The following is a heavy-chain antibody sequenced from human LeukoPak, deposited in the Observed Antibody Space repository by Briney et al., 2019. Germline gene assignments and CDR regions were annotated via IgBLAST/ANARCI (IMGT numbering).Heavy chain of an antibody. CDR2: IYDSGST. CDR3: ARARGYTGYELDY. V-gene: IGHV4-59*01. D-gene: IGHD5-12*01. J-gene: IGHJ4*02. Sequence: PSETLSLTCTVSGGSIGTYYWSWIRQPAGKGLEWIGYIYDSGSTNYNPSLNSRVTISVDTSQNQFSLKLTSVTAADTAVYYCARARGYTGYELDYWGRGTLVTVSS. CDR1: GGSIGTYY.